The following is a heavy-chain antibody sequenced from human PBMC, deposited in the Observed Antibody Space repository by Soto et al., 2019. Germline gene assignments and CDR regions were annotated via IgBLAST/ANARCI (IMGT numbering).Heavy chain of an antibody. CDR2: ISYDGSNK. J-gene: IGHJ6*02. CDR3: ARAHDFWSGYYRGHYYGMDV. Sequence: QVQLVGPGGGVVKLGGSLSLSCAASGLTLGSFALPGVGQAPAKGLGGGAVISYDGSNKYYADSVKGRFTISRDNSKNTLYLQMNSLRAEDTAVYYCARAHDFWSGYYRGHYYGMDVWGQGTTVTVSS. D-gene: IGHD3-3*01. V-gene: IGHV3-30-3*01. CDR1: GLTLGSFA.